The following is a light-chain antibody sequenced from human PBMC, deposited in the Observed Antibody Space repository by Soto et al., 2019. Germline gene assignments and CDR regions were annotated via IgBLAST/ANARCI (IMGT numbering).Light chain of an antibody. V-gene: IGKV3-15*01. CDR2: GAS. J-gene: IGKJ4*01. Sequence: ERVMTQSPATLSVSPGERATLSCRASQSVSSNLAWYQQKPGQAPRLLIYGASTRATGIPARFSGSGSGTEFTLTISNLQSEDFAVYYCQQYSNWPLTFGGGTKVEIK. CDR1: QSVSSN. CDR3: QQYSNWPLT.